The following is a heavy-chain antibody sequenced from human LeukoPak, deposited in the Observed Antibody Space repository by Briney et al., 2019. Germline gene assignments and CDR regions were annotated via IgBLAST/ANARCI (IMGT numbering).Heavy chain of an antibody. CDR3: ARLLEMGWFDP. Sequence: RASVKVSCKASGYTFTSYDINWVRQATGQGLEWMGWISAYNGNTNYAQKLQGRVTMTTDTSTSTAYMELRSLRSDDTAVCYCARLLEMGWFDPWGQGTLVTVSS. CDR2: ISAYNGNT. D-gene: IGHD1-1*01. J-gene: IGHJ5*02. CDR1: GYTFTSYD. V-gene: IGHV1-18*01.